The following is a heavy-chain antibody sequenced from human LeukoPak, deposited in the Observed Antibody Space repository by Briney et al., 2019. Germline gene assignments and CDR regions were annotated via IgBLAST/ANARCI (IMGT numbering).Heavy chain of an antibody. CDR1: GFTFSSHG. D-gene: IGHD3-16*02. Sequence: GGSLRLSCAASGFTFSSHGMHWVRQAPGKGLEWVAVIWYDGSDKYYADSVKGRFSISRDNSKNTLYLQMNSLRAEDTAVYYCAKDRYDYVWGSYRYGYNFDYWGQGTLVTVSS. V-gene: IGHV3-33*06. CDR2: IWYDGSDK. J-gene: IGHJ4*02. CDR3: AKDRYDYVWGSYRYGYNFDY.